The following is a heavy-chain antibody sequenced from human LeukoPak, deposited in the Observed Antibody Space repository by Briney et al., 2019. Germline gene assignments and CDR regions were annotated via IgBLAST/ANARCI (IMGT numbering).Heavy chain of an antibody. D-gene: IGHD2-21*01. CDR3: ARVRAVVIAPAGYFDL. CDR1: GYTFTGYY. CDR2: IIPIFGTA. J-gene: IGHJ2*01. V-gene: IGHV1-69*13. Sequence: SVKVSCKASGYTFTGYYMHWVRQAPGQGLEWMGGIIPIFGTANYAQKFQGRVTITADESTSTAYMELSSLRSEDTAVYYCARVRAVVIAPAGYFDLWGRGTLVTVSS.